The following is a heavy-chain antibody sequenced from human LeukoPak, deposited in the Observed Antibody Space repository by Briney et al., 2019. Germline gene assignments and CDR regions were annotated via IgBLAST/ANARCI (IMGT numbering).Heavy chain of an antibody. Sequence: SETLSLTCTVSGGSISSYYWSWIRQPPGKGLEWIGYIYYSGSTNYNPSLKSRVTISVDTSKNQFSLKLSSVTAADTAVYYCARGLSRDGYNRPFDYWGQGTLVTVSS. V-gene: IGHV4-59*01. CDR3: ARGLSRDGYNRPFDY. CDR2: IYYSGST. J-gene: IGHJ4*02. CDR1: GGSISSYY. D-gene: IGHD5-24*01.